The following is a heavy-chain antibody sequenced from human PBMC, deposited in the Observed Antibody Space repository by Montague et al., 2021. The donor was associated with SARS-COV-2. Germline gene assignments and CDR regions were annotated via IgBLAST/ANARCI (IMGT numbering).Heavy chain of an antibody. V-gene: IGHV2-70*11. Sequence: VKPTQTLTLTCTFSGFSLTTSAMCVSWIRQPPGKAPEWLARIDWDDDKHYNASLKTRLTISKDTSKNHVVLTMANMDPVDTGTYYCARSGQPAGNSAPLGFYGLDVWGRGTTVIVSS. CDR1: GFSLTTSAMC. J-gene: IGHJ6*02. CDR3: ARSGQPAGNSAPLGFYGLDV. CDR2: IDWDDDK. D-gene: IGHD1-26*01.